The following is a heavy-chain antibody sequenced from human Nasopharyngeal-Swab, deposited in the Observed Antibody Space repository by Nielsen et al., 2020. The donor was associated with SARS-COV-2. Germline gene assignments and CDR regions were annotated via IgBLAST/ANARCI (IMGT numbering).Heavy chain of an antibody. CDR1: GFTFRNYG. CDR3: ARGSNGDYDN. Sequence: GESLKISCAASGFTFRNYGMNWVRQAPGRGLEWVSTITRTSATNYADSVKGRFTISRDSSKNTLYLALDSLRADDTAIYYCARGSNGDYDNWGQGTLVTVSS. CDR2: ITRTSAT. J-gene: IGHJ4*02. V-gene: IGHV3-23*01. D-gene: IGHD4-17*01.